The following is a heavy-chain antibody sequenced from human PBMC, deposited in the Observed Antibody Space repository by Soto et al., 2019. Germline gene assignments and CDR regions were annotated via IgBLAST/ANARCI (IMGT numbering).Heavy chain of an antibody. V-gene: IGHV4-39*01. J-gene: IGHJ6*02. D-gene: IGHD2-15*01. CDR2: IYFAGST. CDR3: ARLVFHCLRGSCDDYSFYGLDV. CDR1: GGSISSTDHY. Sequence: SETLSLTCTVSGGSISSTDHYRGWVRQPPGKGLEWLGSIYFAGSTFHNPALKSRATISVDTSRNQFSLRLTTVTASDTAVYYCARLVFHCLRGSCDDYSFYGLDVWGQGTTVTVSS.